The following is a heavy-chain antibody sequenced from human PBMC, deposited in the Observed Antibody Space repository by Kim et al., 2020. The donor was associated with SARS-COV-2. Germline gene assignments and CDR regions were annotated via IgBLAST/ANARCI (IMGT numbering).Heavy chain of an antibody. CDR1: GGSISSYY. V-gene: IGHV4-59*08. CDR3: ARLSLVEPADYGGWFDP. Sequence: SETLSLTCTVSGGSISSYYWSWIRQPPGKGLEWIGYIYYSGSTNYNPSLKSRVTISVDTSKNQFSLKLSSVTAADTAVYYCARLSLVEPADYGGWFDPWGPGALGTVSS. CDR2: IYYSGST. J-gene: IGHJ5*02. D-gene: IGHD2-2*01.